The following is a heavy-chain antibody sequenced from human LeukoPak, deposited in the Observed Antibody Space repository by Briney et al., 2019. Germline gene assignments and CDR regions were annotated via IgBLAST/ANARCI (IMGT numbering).Heavy chain of an antibody. CDR3: ARDRFTIFGVVYYYYYYMDV. J-gene: IGHJ6*03. V-gene: IGHV4-39*07. CDR1: GGSISSRSYY. Sequence: PSETLSLTCTVSGGSISSRSYYWGWIRQPPGKGLEWIGSIYYSGSTYSSPSLKSRVTISVDTSKNQFSLKLSSVTAADTAVYYCARDRFTIFGVVYYYYYYMDVWGKGTTVTVSS. D-gene: IGHD3-3*01. CDR2: IYYSGST.